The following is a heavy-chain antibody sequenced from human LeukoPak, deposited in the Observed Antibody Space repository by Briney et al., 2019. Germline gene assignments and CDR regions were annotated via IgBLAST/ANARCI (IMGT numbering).Heavy chain of an antibody. CDR2: INANSGGT. Sequence: ASVKVSCKASGYAFTSFDINWVRQATGQGREWMGWINANSGGTNYAQKFQSRVTMTRDTSISTAYMELSRLRSDDTAVYYCARDQYYDFWSGYYSYNWFDPWGQGTLVTVSS. V-gene: IGHV1-2*02. D-gene: IGHD3-3*01. J-gene: IGHJ5*02. CDR1: GYAFTSFD. CDR3: ARDQYYDFWSGYYSYNWFDP.